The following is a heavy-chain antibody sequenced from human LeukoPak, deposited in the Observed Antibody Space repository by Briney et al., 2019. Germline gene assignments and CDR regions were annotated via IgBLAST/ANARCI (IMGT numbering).Heavy chain of an antibody. CDR1: GGSFSGYY. CDR3: AIEYYYDSSGHSN. Sequence: SETLSLTCAVYGGSFSGYYWSWIRQPPGKGLEWIGEINHSGSTNYNPSLKSRVTISVDTSKNQFSLKLSSVTAADTAVYYCAIEYYYDSSGHSNWGQGTLVTVSS. J-gene: IGHJ4*02. V-gene: IGHV4-34*01. D-gene: IGHD3-22*01. CDR2: INHSGST.